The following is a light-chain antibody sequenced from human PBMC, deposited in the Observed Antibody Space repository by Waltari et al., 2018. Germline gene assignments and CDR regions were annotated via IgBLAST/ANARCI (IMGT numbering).Light chain of an antibody. Sequence: SYELTQPPSVSVSPGQTATITRSGKKLEGKYACWYQRRPGQSPLLVIYQDNKRPSGIPDRFSGSNSGNTATLTITGTQPIDEADYYCQAWDSNIVIFGGGTKLTVL. J-gene: IGLJ2*01. CDR3: QAWDSNIVI. CDR1: KLEGKY. CDR2: QDN. V-gene: IGLV3-1*01.